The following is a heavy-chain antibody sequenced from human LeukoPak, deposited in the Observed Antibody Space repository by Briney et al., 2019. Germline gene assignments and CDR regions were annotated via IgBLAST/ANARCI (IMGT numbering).Heavy chain of an antibody. D-gene: IGHD5-18*01. CDR2: ISTYNGNT. CDR1: GGTFSSYA. CDR3: ARGYSYDDNAFDI. V-gene: IGHV1-18*01. J-gene: IGHJ3*02. Sequence: ASVKLSCKASGGTFSSYAISWVRQAPGQGLEWMGWISTYNGNTNYAQKLQGRVTMTTDTSTSTAYMELRSLRSDDTAVYYCARGYSYDDNAFDIWGQGTMVTVSS.